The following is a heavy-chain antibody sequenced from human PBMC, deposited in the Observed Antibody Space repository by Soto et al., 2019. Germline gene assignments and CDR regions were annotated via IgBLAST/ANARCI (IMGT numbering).Heavy chain of an antibody. V-gene: IGHV5-10-1*01. CDR3: ARQIYDSDTGPNFQYYFDS. CDR1: GYSFAGYW. Sequence: LKISCKGSGYSFAGYWVTWVRQKPGKGLEWMGRIDPSDSQTYYSPSFRGHVTISVTKSITTVFLQWSSLRASDTAMYYCARQIYDSDTGPNFQYYFDSWGQGTPVTVSS. D-gene: IGHD3-22*01. J-gene: IGHJ4*02. CDR2: IDPSDSQT.